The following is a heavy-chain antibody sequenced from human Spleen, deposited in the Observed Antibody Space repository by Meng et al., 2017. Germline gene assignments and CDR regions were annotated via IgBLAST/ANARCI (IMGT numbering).Heavy chain of an antibody. D-gene: IGHD3-16*01. Sequence: QLQLQESGPGLVKPSETLSLTCPVSGGSISSSSNYWDWIRQPPGKRLEWIGSIYYSGATYYNPSLKSRVTMSVDTSKNQFSLRLSSVTAADTAVFYCARRVHDGRHYHYFDYWGQGTLVTVSS. V-gene: IGHV4-39*01. J-gene: IGHJ4*02. CDR2: IYYSGAT. CDR3: ARRVHDGRHYHYFDY. CDR1: GGSISSSSNY.